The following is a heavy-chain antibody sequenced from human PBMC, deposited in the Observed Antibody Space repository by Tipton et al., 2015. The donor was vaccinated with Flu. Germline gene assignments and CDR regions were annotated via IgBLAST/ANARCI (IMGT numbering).Heavy chain of an antibody. J-gene: IGHJ1*01. Sequence: TLSLTCTVSGGALSSFYWNWIRQPAGKGLEWVGRIYYSGSANYNPSLKSRVTISVDTSKNQFSLELSSVTAADTAVYYCARYGTYDGSRYFQHWGQGTLVTVSS. CDR3: ARYGTYDGSRYFQH. D-gene: IGHD1-26*01. CDR2: IYYSGSA. CDR1: GGALSSFY. V-gene: IGHV4-59*10.